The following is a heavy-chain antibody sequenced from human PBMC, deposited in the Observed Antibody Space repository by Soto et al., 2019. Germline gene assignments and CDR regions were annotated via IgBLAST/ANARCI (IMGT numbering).Heavy chain of an antibody. J-gene: IGHJ4*02. V-gene: IGHV4-59*12. D-gene: IGHD3-9*01. Sequence: SETLSLTCTVSGGSISSYYWSWIRQPPGEGLEWIGSIYYSGNTNYNPSLKSRVTISADTSKNEFSLRLRSVTTADTAVYYCARGQFNILTGYYIDFWGQGTLVTVSS. CDR1: GGSISSYY. CDR3: ARGQFNILTGYYIDF. CDR2: IYYSGNT.